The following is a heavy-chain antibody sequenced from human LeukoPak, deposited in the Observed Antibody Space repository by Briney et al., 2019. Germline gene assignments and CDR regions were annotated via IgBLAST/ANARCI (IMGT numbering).Heavy chain of an antibody. Sequence: PGGSLRLSCAASGFTFSSYAMSWVRQAPGKGLEWVSTISSSGGSTYYADSVKGRFTISRDNSKNTLFLQMNSLRAEDTAVYYCAKGVSRLCSGGICYYDYWGQGTLVTVSS. J-gene: IGHJ4*02. CDR1: GFTFSSYA. CDR2: ISSSGGST. CDR3: AKGVSRLCSGGICYYDY. D-gene: IGHD2-15*01. V-gene: IGHV3-23*01.